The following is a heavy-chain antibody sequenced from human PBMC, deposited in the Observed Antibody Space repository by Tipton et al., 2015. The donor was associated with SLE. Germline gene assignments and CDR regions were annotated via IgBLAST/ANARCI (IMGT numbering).Heavy chain of an antibody. V-gene: IGHV4-61*05. Sequence: TLSLTCSVSGGYITSDIYYWGWIRQPPGKGLEWIGHIYYSGSTDYNPSLKSRVTISVDTSKNQISLRLTSVSAADTAVYYCARRGGGDPRFLRTYYGLDVWGQGTTVTVSS. D-gene: IGHD2-21*02. CDR3: ARRGGGDPRFLRTYYGLDV. CDR1: GGYITSDIYY. J-gene: IGHJ6*02. CDR2: IYYSGST.